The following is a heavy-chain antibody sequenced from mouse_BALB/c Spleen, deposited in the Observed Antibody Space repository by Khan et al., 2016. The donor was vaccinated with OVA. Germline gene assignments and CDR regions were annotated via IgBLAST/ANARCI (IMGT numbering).Heavy chain of an antibody. CDR3: ARKREPDYFDY. J-gene: IGHJ2*01. V-gene: IGHV2-9*02. CDR2: IWAGGST. CDR1: GFSLTNYG. Sequence: VELVESGPGLVAPSQSLSITCTVSGFSLTNYGVHWVRQPPGKGLEWLGVIWAGGSTNYNSALMSRLSISKDNSKSQVFLKMNSLQTDDTAMYFCARKREPDYFDYWGQGTTLTVAS.